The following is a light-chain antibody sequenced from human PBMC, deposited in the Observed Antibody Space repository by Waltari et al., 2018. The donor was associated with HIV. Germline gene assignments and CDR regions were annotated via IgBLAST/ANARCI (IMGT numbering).Light chain of an antibody. J-gene: IGLJ2*01. CDR1: RSNLGNNY. CDR2: ENH. Sequence: QSVLTQPPSVSAAPGQNVPISCPCSRSNLGNNYVSWYQHLPGTAPKLLIYENHKRPSGIPDRFSGSKSGTSATLGITGLQTGDEADYYCGTWDNSLSVLFGGGTKLTVL. CDR3: GTWDNSLSVL. V-gene: IGLV1-51*02.